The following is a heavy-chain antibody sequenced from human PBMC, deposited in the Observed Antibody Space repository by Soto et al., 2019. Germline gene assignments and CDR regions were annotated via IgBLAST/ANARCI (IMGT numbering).Heavy chain of an antibody. CDR3: ARDYVVRGVIADYYYYYGMDV. CDR1: GGSISSYY. Sequence: PSETLSLTCTVSGGSISSYYWSWIRQPPGKGLECIGYIYYSGSTNYNPSLKSRVTISVDTSKNQFSLKLSSVTAADTAVYYCARDYVVRGVIADYYYYYGMDVWGQGTTVTVSS. D-gene: IGHD3-10*01. CDR2: IYYSGST. V-gene: IGHV4-59*01. J-gene: IGHJ6*02.